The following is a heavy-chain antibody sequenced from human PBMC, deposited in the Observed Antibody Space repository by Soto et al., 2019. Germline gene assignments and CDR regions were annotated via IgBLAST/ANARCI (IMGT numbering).Heavy chain of an antibody. Sequence: ASVKASCKASEYTYTRYLLHWVRQAPGQGLQWLGWINPNNGDNNYAQKFLGRVTITRDTSINTAYMELSRLRADDTPVYFCASILCNYYSSGLLDYWGQGTLVTVSS. CDR3: ASILCNYYSSGLLDY. CDR2: INPNNGDN. V-gene: IGHV1-2*02. J-gene: IGHJ4*02. D-gene: IGHD6-19*01. CDR1: EYTYTRYL.